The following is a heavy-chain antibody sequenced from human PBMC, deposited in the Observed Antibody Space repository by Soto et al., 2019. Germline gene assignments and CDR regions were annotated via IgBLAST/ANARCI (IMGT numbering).Heavy chain of an antibody. V-gene: IGHV1-18*01. CDR3: ARGRYGDY. D-gene: IGHD1-1*01. J-gene: IGHJ4*02. CDR2: ISAHNGNT. CDR1: GYAFTTYG. Sequence: QAHLVQSGAEVKKPGASVKVSCQGSGYAFTTYGITWVRQAPGQGLEWMGWISAHNGNTNYAQQLQGRVTVTRDTSTRTAYMELRSLRYDDTAVYYCARGRYGDYWGQGALVTGSS.